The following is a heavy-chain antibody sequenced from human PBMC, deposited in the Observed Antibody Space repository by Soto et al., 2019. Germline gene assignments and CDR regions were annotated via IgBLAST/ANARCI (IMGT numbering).Heavy chain of an antibody. Sequence: QVRLVQSGAEVKKPGSSVKVSCKYSGGTFKTESINWLRQAPGQGLEWRGNILPAFGTADYAPKFQGRVTTTADQATTTAYMDLSSLTSQDTAFYFFARGHEYGGNSDAFDIWGQGTLVTVSS. CDR1: GGTFKTES. J-gene: IGHJ3*02. V-gene: IGHV1-69*13. CDR2: ILPAFGTA. D-gene: IGHD4-17*01. CDR3: ARGHEYGGNSDAFDI.